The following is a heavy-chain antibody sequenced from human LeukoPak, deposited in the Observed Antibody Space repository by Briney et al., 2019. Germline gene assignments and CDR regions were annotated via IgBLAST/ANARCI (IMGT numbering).Heavy chain of an antibody. CDR3: ARLPAYYYDSSGSTNFDY. J-gene: IGHJ4*02. Sequence: PSETLSPTCAVYGGSFSGYYWSWLRQPPGKGLEWIGEINHSGSTNYNPSLKSRVTISVDTSKNQFSLKPSSVTAADTAVYYCARLPAYYYDSSGSTNFDYWGQGTLVTVSS. CDR1: GGSFSGYY. D-gene: IGHD3-22*01. CDR2: INHSGST. V-gene: IGHV4-34*01.